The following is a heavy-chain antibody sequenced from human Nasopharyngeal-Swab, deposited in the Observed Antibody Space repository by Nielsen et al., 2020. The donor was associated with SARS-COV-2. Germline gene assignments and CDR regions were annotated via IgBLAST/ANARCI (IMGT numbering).Heavy chain of an antibody. V-gene: IGHV3-74*01. D-gene: IGHD1-14*01. CDR2: VNEDGSRT. Sequence: GESLKISCVASGVIFSKYWMHWVRQAPGKGLVWVSRVNEDGSRTDYADSVRGRFTISRDNARSTLYLQMNSLRAEDTALYYCTRDLNHKIDYWGQGTLVTVSS. CDR3: TRDLNHKIDY. CDR1: GVIFSKYW. J-gene: IGHJ4*02.